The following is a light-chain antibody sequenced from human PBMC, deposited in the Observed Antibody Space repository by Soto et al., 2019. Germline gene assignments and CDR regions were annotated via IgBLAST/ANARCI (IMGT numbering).Light chain of an antibody. CDR1: QNVNFN. V-gene: IGKV3-15*01. J-gene: IGKJ2*01. CDR2: GAS. CDR3: QQYNNWPRT. Sequence: EIVMTQSPATLSVSPGERATLSCRASQNVNFNVAWYQQKVGQAPRLLISGASTRASGVPSRFSGSGSGTEFTLTISGLQSEDFAIYYCQQYNNWPRTFGQGTSLEI.